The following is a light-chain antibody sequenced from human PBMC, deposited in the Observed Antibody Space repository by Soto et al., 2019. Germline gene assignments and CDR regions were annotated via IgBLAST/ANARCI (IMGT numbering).Light chain of an antibody. CDR1: QSLLHSNGFHY. Sequence: DIVVTQSPLSLPVTPGEPASISCKSSQSLLHSNGFHYLDWYLQRPGQSPQLLIYLASNRASGVTDRLSGSGSGTDFTLKISRVEAEDVGVYYCMQALHTPLFGGGTKVEIK. J-gene: IGKJ4*01. CDR3: MQALHTPL. CDR2: LAS. V-gene: IGKV2-28*01.